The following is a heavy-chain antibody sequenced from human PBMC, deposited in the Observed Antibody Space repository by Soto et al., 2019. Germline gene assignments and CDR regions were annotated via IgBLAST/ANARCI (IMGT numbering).Heavy chain of an antibody. CDR2: MSHSGST. J-gene: IGHJ4*02. CDR1: GGSTSSSIHY. D-gene: IGHD3-9*01. Sequence: QLQLQESGPALVRPSETLSLNCVVSGGSTSSSIHYWGWIRQPPGKGLEWIGSMSHSGSTHYNPSLKSRVNISADKSKNQFSLTLTTVTPADTAVYFCARHMDYNILTGYFDGGQGTLVTVSS. V-gene: IGHV4-39*01. CDR3: ARHMDYNILTGYFD.